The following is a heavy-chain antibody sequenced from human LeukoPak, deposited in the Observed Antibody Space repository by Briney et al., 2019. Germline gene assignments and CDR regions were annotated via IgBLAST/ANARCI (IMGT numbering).Heavy chain of an antibody. J-gene: IGHJ4*02. V-gene: IGHV4-4*02. CDR2: IYHSGST. CDR3: ARGTAAAFDY. CDR1: GGSISSSNW. D-gene: IGHD6-13*01. Sequence: SETLSLTCAVSGGSISSSNWWSWVRQPPGKGLEWIGEIYHSGSTNYNPSLKSRVTISVDTSKNQFSLKLSSVTAADTAVYYCARGTAAAFDYWGQGTLVTVSS.